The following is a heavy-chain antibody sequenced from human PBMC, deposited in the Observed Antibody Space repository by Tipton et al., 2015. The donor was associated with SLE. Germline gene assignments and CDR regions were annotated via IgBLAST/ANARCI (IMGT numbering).Heavy chain of an antibody. D-gene: IGHD3-22*01. CDR1: GFIFSTYS. CDR3: ARNYYDSNGYYYDY. Sequence: GSLRLSCAASGFIFSTYSMNWVRQAPGKGLEWVSSISSSSSYICYADSVKGRFTIYRDNAKNSLYLQMNSLRAEDTAVYYCARNYYDSNGYYYDYWGQGTLVTVSS. V-gene: IGHV3-21*03. J-gene: IGHJ4*02. CDR2: ISSSSSYI.